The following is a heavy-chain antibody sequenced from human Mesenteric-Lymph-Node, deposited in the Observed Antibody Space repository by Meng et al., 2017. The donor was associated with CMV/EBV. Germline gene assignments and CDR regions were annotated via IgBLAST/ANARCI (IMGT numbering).Heavy chain of an antibody. CDR1: GYSISSGYY. J-gene: IGHJ5*02. D-gene: IGHD2-2*01. Sequence: SETLSLTCTVSGYSISSGYYWGWIRQPPGKGLEWIGSMYYSGTTYYNPSLKSRVTISVDTSENQLSLKLTYVTAADTAMYYCARDRVVVVPAASYNCFDPWGQGTLVTVSS. V-gene: IGHV4-38-2*02. CDR2: MYYSGTT. CDR3: ARDRVVVVPAASYNCFDP.